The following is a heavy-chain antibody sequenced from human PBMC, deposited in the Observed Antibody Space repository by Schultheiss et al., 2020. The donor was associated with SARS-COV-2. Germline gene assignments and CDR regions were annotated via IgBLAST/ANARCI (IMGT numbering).Heavy chain of an antibody. Sequence: SETLSLTCTVSGGSISSGGYYWSWIRQPPGKGLEWIGEINHSGSTNYNPSLKSRVTISVDKSKNQFSLKLSSVTAADTAVYYCARGYSSSWYSRPNNWFDPWGQGTLVTVSS. J-gene: IGHJ5*02. CDR2: INHSGST. V-gene: IGHV4-39*07. CDR1: GGSISSGGYY. CDR3: ARGYSSSWYSRPNNWFDP. D-gene: IGHD6-13*01.